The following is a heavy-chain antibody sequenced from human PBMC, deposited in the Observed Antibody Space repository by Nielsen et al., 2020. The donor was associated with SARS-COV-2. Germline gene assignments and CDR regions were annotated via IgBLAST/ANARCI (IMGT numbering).Heavy chain of an antibody. Sequence: GGSLRLSCKGSGYSFSTYWIAWVRQMPGKGLEWMGIIYPDDSDTKYNPSFRGQVTISADRSSSTAYLQWSSLKASDTAMYYCARLVNIVVLPAASLFDYWGQGTLVTVSS. CDR2: IYPDDSDT. J-gene: IGHJ4*02. V-gene: IGHV5-51*01. CDR1: GYSFSTYW. D-gene: IGHD2-2*01. CDR3: ARLVNIVVLPAASLFDY.